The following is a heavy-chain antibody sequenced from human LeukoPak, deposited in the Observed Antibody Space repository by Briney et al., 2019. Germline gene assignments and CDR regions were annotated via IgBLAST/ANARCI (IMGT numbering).Heavy chain of an antibody. Sequence: GGSLRLSCAASGFIFSSYVVSWVRQPPGKVLEWFSGSSGSGGKTYYADSVKGRFTISRDNSKNTLYLQMNSLRAEDTAVYYCAKEATVTTQYHFYGMDLWGQGTTVTVSS. V-gene: IGHV3-23*01. CDR2: SSGSGGKT. CDR3: AKEATVTTQYHFYGMDL. D-gene: IGHD4-17*01. CDR1: GFIFSSYV. J-gene: IGHJ6*02.